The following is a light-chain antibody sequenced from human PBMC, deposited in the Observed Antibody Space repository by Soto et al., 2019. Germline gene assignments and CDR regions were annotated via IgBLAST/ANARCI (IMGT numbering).Light chain of an antibody. V-gene: IGKV1-33*01. CDR2: AAS. CDR3: QQYKHLST. Sequence: DIQMTQSPSSLSASVGDRVTITCQASQDISNYLNWYQQKPGKAPNLLIYAASNLETGVPSRFSGSGSGTDFTFTITSLQPEDIATYYCQQYKHLSTFGQGTRLEIK. CDR1: QDISNY. J-gene: IGKJ5*01.